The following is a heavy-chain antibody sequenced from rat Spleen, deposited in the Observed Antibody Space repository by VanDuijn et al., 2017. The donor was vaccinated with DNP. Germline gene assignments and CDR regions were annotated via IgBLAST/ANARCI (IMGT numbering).Heavy chain of an antibody. V-gene: IGHV5-31*01. CDR3: VTRNFDYNYFEY. Sequence: EVQLVESGGDLVQPGRSLKLSCVVSGFTVNNFWMAWIRQVPGKGLEWVAAIISSGGSTYYPNSVKGRFTISSDNAKNTLFLQMDSLRSEDTATYYCVTRNFDYNYFEYWGQGVIVTVSS. CDR2: IISSGGST. CDR1: GFTVNNFW. J-gene: IGHJ2*01. D-gene: IGHD1-2*01.